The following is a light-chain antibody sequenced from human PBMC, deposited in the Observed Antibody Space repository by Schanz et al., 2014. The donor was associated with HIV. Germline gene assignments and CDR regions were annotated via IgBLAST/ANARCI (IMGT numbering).Light chain of an antibody. J-gene: IGLJ3*02. CDR3: QSYDSSLRASV. Sequence: QSVLTQPPSVSGAPGQRVTISCTGSSSNIGAGYDVHWYQQLPGTAPKLLIFDNTHRPSGVPDRFSGSKSGTSASLAITGLQAEDEADYYCQSYDSSLRASVFGGGTKLTVL. CDR2: DNT. V-gene: IGLV1-40*01. CDR1: SSNIGAGYD.